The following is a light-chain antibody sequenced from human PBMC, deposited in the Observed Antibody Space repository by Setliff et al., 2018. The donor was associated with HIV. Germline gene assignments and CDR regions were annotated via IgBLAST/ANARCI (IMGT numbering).Light chain of an antibody. CDR1: SSDVGNYNL. J-gene: IGLJ2*01. CDR3: CSYAGSRIVV. Sequence: QSALTQPASVSGSPGQSITISCTGTSSDVGNYNLVSWYQQHPGKAPKFIIYEVSKRPSGVSHRFSGSKSGNTAYLTISGLQAEDEADYYCCSYAGSRIVVFGGGTKVTVL. V-gene: IGLV2-23*02. CDR2: EVS.